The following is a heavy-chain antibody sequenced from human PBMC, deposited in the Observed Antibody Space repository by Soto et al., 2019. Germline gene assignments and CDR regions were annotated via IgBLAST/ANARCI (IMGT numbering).Heavy chain of an antibody. CDR1: GGSISSGGYY. V-gene: IGHV4-31*03. J-gene: IGHJ6*02. CDR3: ALTTVTTNDYYYYGMDV. Sequence: LSLTCTVSGGSISSGGYYWSWIRQYPGKGLEWIGYIYYSGSTYYNPSLKSRVIISVDTSKNQFSLKLSSVTAADTAVYYCALTTVTTNDYYYYGMDVWGQGTTVTVSS. D-gene: IGHD4-17*01. CDR2: IYYSGST.